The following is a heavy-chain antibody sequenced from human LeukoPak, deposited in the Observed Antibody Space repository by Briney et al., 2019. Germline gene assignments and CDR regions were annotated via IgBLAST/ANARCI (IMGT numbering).Heavy chain of an antibody. V-gene: IGHV1-18*01. J-gene: IGHJ6*03. D-gene: IGHD6-13*01. Sequence: VASVKVSCKASGYTFTSYGISWVRQAPGQGLGWMGWINAYNGNTNYAQKLQGRVTMTTDTSTSTAYMELRSLRSDDTAVYYCARVPLGSSWRYYYYYMDVWGKGTTVTVSS. CDR1: GYTFTSYG. CDR3: ARVPLGSSWRYYYYYMDV. CDR2: INAYNGNT.